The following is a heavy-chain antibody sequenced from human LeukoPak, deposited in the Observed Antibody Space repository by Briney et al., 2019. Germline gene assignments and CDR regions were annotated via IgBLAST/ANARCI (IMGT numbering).Heavy chain of an antibody. CDR1: GFTSWSSA. CDR3: TRTVDIVVTYYMDV. CDR2: IRSRSNDYAT. V-gene: IGHV3-73*01. D-gene: IGHD2-21*01. Sequence: GGSLRLSCAAPGFTSWSSAVHWVRQASGKGLEWVGRIRSRSNDYATAYAASVEGRFTISRDDSKNMAFLQMSSLTTEDTAVYYCTRTVDIVVTYYMDVWGKGTTVTVSS. J-gene: IGHJ6*03.